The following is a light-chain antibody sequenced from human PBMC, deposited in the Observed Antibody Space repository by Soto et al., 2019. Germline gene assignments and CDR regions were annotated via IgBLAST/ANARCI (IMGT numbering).Light chain of an antibody. Sequence: DIQMTESPSSLSASVADRVTITCRASQSISGYLNWYQQKPGKAPKLLIYAASSLQSGVPSRFSGSGSGTHFTLTISSLQPEDFATYYCQQSYSTPRTFGQGTKVDIK. J-gene: IGKJ1*01. CDR1: QSISGY. CDR3: QQSYSTPRT. CDR2: AAS. V-gene: IGKV1-39*01.